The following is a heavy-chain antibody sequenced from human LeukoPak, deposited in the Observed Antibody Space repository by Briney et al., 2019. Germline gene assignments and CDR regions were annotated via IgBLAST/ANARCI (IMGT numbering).Heavy chain of an antibody. CDR3: EHYSL. CDR2: IRSKANSYAT. J-gene: IGHJ4*02. Sequence: WVRQAPGKGLEWVGRIRSKANSYATAYAASVKGRFTISRDDSKNTAYLQMNSLKTEDTAVYYCEHYSLWSQGTLVTVSS. V-gene: IGHV3-73*01. D-gene: IGHD2-15*01.